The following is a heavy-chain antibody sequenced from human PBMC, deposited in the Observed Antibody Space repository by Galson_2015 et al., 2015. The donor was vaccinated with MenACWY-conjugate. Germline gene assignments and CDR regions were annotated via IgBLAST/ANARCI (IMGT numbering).Heavy chain of an antibody. J-gene: IGHJ4*02. CDR2: THHSGST. CDR1: GGSVSSDNYY. CDR3: AGGGHFYSQII. V-gene: IGHV4-61*01. D-gene: IGHD2-21*02. Sequence: ETLSLTCTVSGGSVSSDNYYWTWIRQAPGKGLEWIGYTHHSGSTSYNPSLKSRVTISLDTSRNQFSLRLSSVTDADTAVYYCAGGGHFYSQIIWGQGTLVTVSS.